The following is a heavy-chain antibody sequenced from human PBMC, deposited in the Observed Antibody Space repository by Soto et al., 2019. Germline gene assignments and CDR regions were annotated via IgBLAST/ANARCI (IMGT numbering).Heavy chain of an antibody. CDR1: GVSIYTITCF. V-gene: IGHV4-39*01. CDR3: ARHSWYLGDNFFRP. J-gene: IGHJ5*02. Sequence: LDALSLTSSVAGVSIYTITCFRPALRQSAGMVLRSIAIVVFADYARTTYYKHSLEGRITISADTSKNQFSLTLTSLTAADTAVYFCARHSWYLGDNFFRPWGQGTLVTVS. CDR2: VVFADYARTT. D-gene: IGHD6-13*01.